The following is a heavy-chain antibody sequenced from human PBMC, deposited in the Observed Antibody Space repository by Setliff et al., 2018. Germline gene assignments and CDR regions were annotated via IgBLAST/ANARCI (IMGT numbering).Heavy chain of an antibody. CDR3: AREGVDTRSSTDYRYYMDL. CDR2: TILNFGTT. D-gene: IGHD5-18*01. J-gene: IGHJ6*03. CDR1: GGTFSSYG. V-gene: IGHV1-69*05. Sequence: GASVKVSCKASGGTFSSYGISWVRQAPGQGLEWLGGTILNFGTTNYAQEFQGRVTIITDESTSTAYMELSSLRFEDTAVYYCAREGVDTRSSTDYRYYMDLWGKGTTVTVSS.